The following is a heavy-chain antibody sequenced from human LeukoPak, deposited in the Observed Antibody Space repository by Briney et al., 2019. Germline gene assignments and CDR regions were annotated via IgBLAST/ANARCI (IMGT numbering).Heavy chain of an antibody. J-gene: IGHJ4*02. CDR2: IYYSGST. CDR1: GGSISSSNYY. Sequence: SETLSLTCTVSGGSISSSNYYWGWIRQPPGKGLEWIGSIYYSGSTYYNPSLKSRVTISVDTSKNQFSLKLSSVTAADTAVYYCASLIAAAGTLDYWGQGTLVTVSS. CDR3: ASLIAAAGTLDY. V-gene: IGHV4-39*07. D-gene: IGHD6-13*01.